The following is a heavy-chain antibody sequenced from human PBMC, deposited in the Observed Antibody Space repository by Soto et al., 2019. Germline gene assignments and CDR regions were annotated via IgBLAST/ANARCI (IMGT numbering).Heavy chain of an antibody. J-gene: IGHJ4*02. CDR1: SGSFSGYY. CDR2: IYHGLSI. Sequence: LSLTCAVYSGSFSGYYWSWIRQPPGKGLEWIGEIYHGLSIVYNPSLKSRVTISGDSSKNQFSLKLSSVTAADTAVYYCARHGGYYFDYCGQGTLVTVSS. CDR3: ARHGGYYFDY. D-gene: IGHD3-16*01. V-gene: IGHV4-34*01.